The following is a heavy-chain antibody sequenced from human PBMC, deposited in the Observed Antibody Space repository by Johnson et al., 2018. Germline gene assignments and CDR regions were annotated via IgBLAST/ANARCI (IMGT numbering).Heavy chain of an antibody. Sequence: QVQLVQSGGGVVQXGRSLRLXCAVSGFTFSSYGMHWVRPGKGLEWVAVISYDGSNKYFADSVKGRFTISRDNSKNTLYLQMNSRRAEDTAVYYCARDREQWLVRGYFQHWGQGTLVTVSS. CDR3: ARDREQWLVRGYFQH. J-gene: IGHJ1*01. CDR2: ISYDGSNK. CDR1: GFTFSSYG. D-gene: IGHD6-19*01. V-gene: IGHV3-30*03.